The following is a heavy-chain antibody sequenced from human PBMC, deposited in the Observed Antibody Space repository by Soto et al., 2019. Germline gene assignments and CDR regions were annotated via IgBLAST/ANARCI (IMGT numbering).Heavy chain of an antibody. D-gene: IGHD2-2*02. V-gene: IGHV3-30-3*01. Sequence: QVQLVESGGGVVQPGRSLRLSCAASGFTFSSYAMHWVRQAPGKGLEWVAVISYDGSNKYYADSVKGRFTISRDNSKNTLYLQMNSLRAEDTAVYYCARPYCSSTSCYTHYYHGMDVWGQGTTVTVSS. CDR1: GFTFSSYA. J-gene: IGHJ6*02. CDR2: ISYDGSNK. CDR3: ARPYCSSTSCYTHYYHGMDV.